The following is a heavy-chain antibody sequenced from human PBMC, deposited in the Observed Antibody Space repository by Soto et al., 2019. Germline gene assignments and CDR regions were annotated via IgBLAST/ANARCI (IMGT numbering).Heavy chain of an antibody. CDR3: AKDTASGGSPFDF. Sequence: SGFTVSSYSMNWVRQAPGKGLEWVSSISSSSSYIYYADSVKGRFTISRDNAKNSLYLQMNSLRAEDTAVYYCAKDTASGGSPFDFWGQGTRVTVSS. CDR1: GFTVSSYS. CDR2: ISSSSSYI. D-gene: IGHD6-19*01. J-gene: IGHJ4*02. V-gene: IGHV3-21*01.